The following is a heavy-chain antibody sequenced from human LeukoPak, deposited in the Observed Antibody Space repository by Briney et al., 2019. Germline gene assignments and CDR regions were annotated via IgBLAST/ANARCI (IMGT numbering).Heavy chain of an antibody. V-gene: IGHV4-39*07. CDR1: GGSMSNYY. CDR3: ARAGGYGLIDY. CDR2: IYHSGTTYSGST. Sequence: SETLSLTCTVSGGSMSNYYWVRIRQPPGKGLEWIGSIYHSGTTYSGSTYYNPSLKSRVTISLDTSKNQFSLKVGSMTAADTAVYYCARAGGYGLIDYWGQGTMVTASS. J-gene: IGHJ4*02. D-gene: IGHD5-18*01.